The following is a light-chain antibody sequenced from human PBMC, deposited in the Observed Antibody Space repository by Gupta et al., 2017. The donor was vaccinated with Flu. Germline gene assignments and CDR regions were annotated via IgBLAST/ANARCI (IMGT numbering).Light chain of an antibody. CDR3: EAWDDSLKGCV. CDR1: SSNIGSNT. J-gene: IGLJ3*02. Sequence: QSVLTQPPSASGTPGQRVTISCSGSSSNIGSNTVNWYQQLPGTAPKLLIYRNNQRPSGVPDRFSGSKSGTSASLDITGLQSEDEADYYWEAWDDSLKGCVFGGGTKMTVL. CDR2: RNN. V-gene: IGLV1-44*01.